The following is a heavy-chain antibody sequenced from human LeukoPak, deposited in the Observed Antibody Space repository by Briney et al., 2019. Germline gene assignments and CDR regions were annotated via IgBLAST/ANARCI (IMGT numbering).Heavy chain of an antibody. CDR1: GGSISSYY. V-gene: IGHV4-59*01. D-gene: IGHD2-2*01. CDR2: IYYSGST. J-gene: IGHJ6*02. Sequence: SETLSLTCTVSGGSISSYYWSWIRQPPGKGLEWIGYIYYSGSTNYNPSLKSRVTISADTSKNQFSLKLSSVTAADTAVYYCARDLVVPAANADYYYYYGMDVWAKGPRSPSP. CDR3: ARDLVVPAANADYYYYYGMDV.